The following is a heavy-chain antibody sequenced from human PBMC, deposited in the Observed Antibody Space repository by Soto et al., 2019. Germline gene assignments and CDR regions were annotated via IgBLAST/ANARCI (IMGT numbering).Heavy chain of an antibody. CDR3: ARDLWGYCGTDCYPLDV. CDR2: IYPTGST. D-gene: IGHD2-21*02. J-gene: IGHJ6*02. V-gene: IGHV4-30-2*01. CDR1: GGSIGGGVYS. Sequence: SETLSLTCIVSGGSIGGGVYSWSWIRQPPGKGLEWIGCIYPTGSTYYNPSLKSRLTISVDTSKNQFSLKLNSVTAADTAVYYCARDLWGYCGTDCYPLDVWGQGTTVTVSS.